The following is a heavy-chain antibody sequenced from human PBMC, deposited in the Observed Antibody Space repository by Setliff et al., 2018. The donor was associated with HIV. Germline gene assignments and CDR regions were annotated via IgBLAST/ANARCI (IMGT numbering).Heavy chain of an antibody. CDR3: VTGRDAYKTGY. V-gene: IGHV4-59*01. Sequence: PSETLSLTCTVSGGSIRSNNWSWLRQTPGKGLDWIGYIYYTGSTNYNPSPKSRVTISIDTSKNQFSLKLSSVTAADTAVYYCVTGRDAYKTGYWGQGILVTVSS. CDR2: IYYTGST. J-gene: IGHJ4*02. CDR1: GGSIRSNN. D-gene: IGHD2-15*01.